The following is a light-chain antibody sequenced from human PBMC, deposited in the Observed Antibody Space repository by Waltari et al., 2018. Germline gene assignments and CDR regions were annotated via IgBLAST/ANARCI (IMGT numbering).Light chain of an antibody. V-gene: IGKV3-11*01. CDR2: DAS. CDR1: QSVSSF. Sequence: EIVLTQSPATLSLSPGERATLSCRASQSVSSFLAWYQQKPGQAPRLLIYDASNRATGIPARFSGSGSGTDLTLTISSLEPEDFAVYYCQQRSNWPLSTFGGGTKVEIK. J-gene: IGKJ4*01. CDR3: QQRSNWPLST.